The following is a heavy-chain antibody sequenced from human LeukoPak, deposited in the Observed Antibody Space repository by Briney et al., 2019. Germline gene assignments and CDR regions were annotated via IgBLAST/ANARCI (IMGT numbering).Heavy chain of an antibody. CDR2: IYYSGST. CDR1: GGSISSSSYY. J-gene: IGHJ4*02. V-gene: IGHV4-39*07. D-gene: IGHD3-10*01. Sequence: SETLSLTCTVSGGSISSSSYYWGWIRQPPGKGLEWIGSIYYSGSTYYNPSLKSRVTISVDTSNNQFSLKLSSVTAADTAVYYCARGWFGELLGYWGQGTLVTVSS. CDR3: ARGWFGELLGY.